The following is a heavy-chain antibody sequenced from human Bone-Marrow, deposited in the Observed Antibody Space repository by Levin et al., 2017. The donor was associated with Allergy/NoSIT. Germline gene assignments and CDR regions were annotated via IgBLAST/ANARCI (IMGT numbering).Heavy chain of an antibody. J-gene: IGHJ4*02. CDR3: ARQTTVVSPSNY. Sequence: GESLKISCKSSGYRFTTNWIGWVRQVPGKGLEWMGIIHPADSDARYNPSFRGQVTISADKSINTVYLQWNSLKASDTAMYYCARQTTVVSPSNYWGQGTLVTVSS. CDR1: GYRFTTNW. V-gene: IGHV5-51*01. D-gene: IGHD4-23*01. CDR2: IHPADSDA.